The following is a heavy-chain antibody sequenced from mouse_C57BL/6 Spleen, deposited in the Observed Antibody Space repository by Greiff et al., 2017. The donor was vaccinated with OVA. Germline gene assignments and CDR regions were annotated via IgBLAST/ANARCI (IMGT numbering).Heavy chain of an antibody. V-gene: IGHV1-82*01. CDR2: IYPGDGDT. Sequence: QVQLQQSGPELVKPGASVKISCKASGYAFSSSWMNWVKQRPGKGLEWIGRIYPGDGDTNYNGKFKGKATLTADKSSSTAYMQLSSLTSEDSAVYFRARDEGYAMDYWGQGTSVTVSS. J-gene: IGHJ4*01. CDR3: ARDEGYAMDY. CDR1: GYAFSSSW.